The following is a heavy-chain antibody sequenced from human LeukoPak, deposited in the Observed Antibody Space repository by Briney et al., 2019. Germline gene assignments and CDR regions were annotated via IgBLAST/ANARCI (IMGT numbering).Heavy chain of an antibody. Sequence: SSETLSLTCTVSGGSIDSYYWNWIRQPPGKGLEWMSYIYYSGTTNYNPSLKSRVTISVDASRKHFSLKLTSVTAADTAVYYCARGRFDIVSGYYADYWGQGTLVTVSS. D-gene: IGHD3-9*01. CDR3: ARGRFDIVSGYYADY. V-gene: IGHV4-59*01. J-gene: IGHJ4*02. CDR2: IYYSGTT. CDR1: GGSIDSYY.